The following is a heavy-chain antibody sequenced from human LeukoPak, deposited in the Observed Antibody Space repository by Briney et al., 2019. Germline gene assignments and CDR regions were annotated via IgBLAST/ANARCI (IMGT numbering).Heavy chain of an antibody. D-gene: IGHD6-13*01. CDR1: GYTFTSYG. CDR3: ARDSYSSSWYDPLDY. V-gene: IGHV1-18*01. Sequence: GASVKVSCKASGYTFTSYGISWVRQAPGQGLEWMGWISAYNGNTNYAQKLQGRVTMTTDTSTSTAYMELRSLRSGDTAVYYCARDSYSSSWYDPLDYWGQGTLVTVSS. J-gene: IGHJ4*02. CDR2: ISAYNGNT.